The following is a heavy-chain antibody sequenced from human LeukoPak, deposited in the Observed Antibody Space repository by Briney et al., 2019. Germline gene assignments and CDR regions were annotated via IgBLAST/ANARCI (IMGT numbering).Heavy chain of an antibody. Sequence: GGSLRLSCAASGFTFSSYAMSWVRQAPGKGLEWVSAVSGSGGSTYYADSVKGRFTISRDNSNNTLFLQMNSLRPEDTGFYYCAKKAASSYYHYYMDVWGKGTTVTISS. V-gene: IGHV3-23*01. CDR3: AKKAASSYYHYYMDV. D-gene: IGHD6-13*01. CDR1: GFTFSSYA. J-gene: IGHJ6*03. CDR2: VSGSGGST.